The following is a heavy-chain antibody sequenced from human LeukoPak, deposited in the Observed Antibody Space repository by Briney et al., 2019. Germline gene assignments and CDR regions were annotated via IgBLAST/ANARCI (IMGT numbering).Heavy chain of an antibody. V-gene: IGHV3-33*01. CDR3: ARDRQLLWAYYFDY. CDR2: IWHDASHT. D-gene: IGHD2-2*01. J-gene: IGHJ4*02. CDR1: GFSFSTYA. Sequence: PGGSLRLSCAASGFSFSTYAMHWVRQAPGKGLEWVALIWHDASHTFYTDSVKGRFTISRDNSKNTVYLQMNSLGGEDTAVYYCARDRQLLWAYYFDYWGQGTLVTVSS.